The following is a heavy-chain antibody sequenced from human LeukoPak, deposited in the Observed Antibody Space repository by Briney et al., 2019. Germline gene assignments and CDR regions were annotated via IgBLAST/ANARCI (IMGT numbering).Heavy chain of an antibody. Sequence: SEALSLTCAVHGGSFSGYYWSWIRQPPGKGLEWIGEINHSGSTIYSPSLKSRVTISVDTSKNQFSLKLSSVTAADTAVYYCARELRYWGSYKGYYFDYWGQGTLVTVSS. D-gene: IGHD1-26*01. CDR2: INHSGST. J-gene: IGHJ4*02. CDR3: ARELRYWGSYKGYYFDY. CDR1: GGSFSGYY. V-gene: IGHV4-34*01.